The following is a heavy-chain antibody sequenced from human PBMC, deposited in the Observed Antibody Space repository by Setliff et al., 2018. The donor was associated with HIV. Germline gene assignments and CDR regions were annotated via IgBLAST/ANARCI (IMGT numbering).Heavy chain of an antibody. Sequence: GGSLRLSCAASGFRFRSYGMHWVRQAPGKGLEWVAIIWFDGNKKYYADSVKGRFTISRDNSKNTLYLQMNSLRAEDTAVYYCAEDPRAAVATICDYWGQGTLVTVSS. CDR1: GFRFRSYG. CDR3: AEDPRAAVATICDY. CDR2: IWFDGNKK. D-gene: IGHD5-12*01. V-gene: IGHV3-33*06. J-gene: IGHJ4*02.